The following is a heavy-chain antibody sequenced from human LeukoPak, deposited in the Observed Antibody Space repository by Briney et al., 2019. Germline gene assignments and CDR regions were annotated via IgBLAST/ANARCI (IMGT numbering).Heavy chain of an antibody. D-gene: IGHD5-24*01. V-gene: IGHV1-2*02. CDR3: ARAKDGYNAAFDY. CDR2: INPNSGGT. CDR1: GYTFTGYY. J-gene: IGHJ4*02. Sequence: ASVKVSCKASGYTFTGYYMHWVRQAPGQGLEWMGWINPNSGGTNYAQKFQGRVTMTRDTSISTAYMELSRLRSDDTAVYYCARAKDGYNAAFDYWGQGTLVTVSS.